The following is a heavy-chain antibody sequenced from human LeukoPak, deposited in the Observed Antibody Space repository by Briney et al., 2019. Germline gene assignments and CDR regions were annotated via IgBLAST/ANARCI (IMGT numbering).Heavy chain of an antibody. D-gene: IGHD3-22*01. J-gene: IGHJ6*02. CDR3: ASENYYDSSDYGMDV. V-gene: IGHV1-2*02. CDR2: INPNSGGT. CDR1: GYTFTVYY. Sequence: ASVTVSCTASGYTFTVYYMHWVRQAPGQGLEWMGWINPNSGGTNYAQKFQGRVTMTRDTSISTAYMELSRLRSDDTAVYYCASENYYDSSDYGMDVWGQGTTVTVSS.